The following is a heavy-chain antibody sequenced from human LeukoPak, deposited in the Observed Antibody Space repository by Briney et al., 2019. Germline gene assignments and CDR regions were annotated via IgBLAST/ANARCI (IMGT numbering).Heavy chain of an antibody. D-gene: IGHD2-21*01. Sequence: GGSLRLACAASGFTFSSYWMTWVRHLPGKGLEWVAFISYDGNIQHYGDSLKGRFTISRDNAKSTLYLQMTSLRPEDMAVYYCVKDRAVVVPSIRGFDYWGRGTLVTVSS. CDR1: GFTFSSYW. CDR2: ISYDGNIQ. V-gene: IGHV3-30*18. J-gene: IGHJ4*02. CDR3: VKDRAVVVPSIRGFDY.